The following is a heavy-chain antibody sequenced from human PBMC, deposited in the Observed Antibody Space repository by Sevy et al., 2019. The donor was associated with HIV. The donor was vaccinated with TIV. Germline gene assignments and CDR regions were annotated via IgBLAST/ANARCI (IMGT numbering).Heavy chain of an antibody. CDR3: AREDYDYIWGSYHWFDP. D-gene: IGHD3-16*02. J-gene: IGHJ5*02. V-gene: IGHV1-18*01. CDR1: GYTFTSYG. Sequence: VSVKGSCKASGYTFTSYGISWVRQAPGQGLEWMGWISAYNGNTNYAQKLQGRVTMTTDTSTSTAYMELRSLRSDDTAVYYCAREDYDYIWGSYHWFDPWGQGTLVTVFS. CDR2: ISAYNGNT.